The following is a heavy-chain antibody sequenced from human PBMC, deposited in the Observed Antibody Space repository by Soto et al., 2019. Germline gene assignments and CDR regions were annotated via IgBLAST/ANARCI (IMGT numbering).Heavy chain of an antibody. CDR3: ARELSNSALWSVYYREYRYYYNGLDV. Sequence: QVQLVESGGGVVQPGMSLRLSCAASGFTFSTYTMHWVRQATGKGLEWVAVISHDGSNKYYADSVKGRFTISRDSSKYTVYLPMNSLRADDTSVYYCARELSNSALWSVYYREYRYYYNGLDVWGQGTTVTISS. J-gene: IGHJ6*02. CDR1: GFTFSTYT. CDR2: ISHDGSNK. V-gene: IGHV3-30-3*01. D-gene: IGHD3-3*01.